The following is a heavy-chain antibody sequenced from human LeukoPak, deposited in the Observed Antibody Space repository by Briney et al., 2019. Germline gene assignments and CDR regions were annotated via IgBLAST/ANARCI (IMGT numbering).Heavy chain of an antibody. J-gene: IGHJ2*01. V-gene: IGHV1-2*02. CDR2: INPNNGGT. CDR3: ARGGPSQVATVYWFFDL. D-gene: IGHD5-12*01. CDR1: GYTFTDYY. Sequence: ASVTVSCKASGYTFTDYYMHLVRQAPGQGLEWMGSINPNNGGTNSAQRFQGRVTMTRDTSIATAYRDLSSLRPDDTAVYYCARGGPSQVATVYWFFDLWGRGTLVTVSS.